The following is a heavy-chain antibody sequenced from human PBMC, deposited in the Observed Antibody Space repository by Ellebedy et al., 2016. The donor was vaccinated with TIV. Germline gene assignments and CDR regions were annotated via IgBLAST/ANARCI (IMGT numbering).Heavy chain of an antibody. CDR3: AAAYCGGDCYGTYYYYYGMDV. CDR1: GYTFSDYP. J-gene: IGHJ6*02. CDR2: INPNSGGT. V-gene: IGHV1-2*02. Sequence: ASVKVSXXATGYTFSDYPLHWVRQAPGQGLEWMGWINPNSGGTNYAQKFQGRVTMTRDTSISTAYIELRSLGSDDTAVYYCAAAYCGGDCYGTYYYYYGMDVWGHGTTVTVSS. D-gene: IGHD2-21*02.